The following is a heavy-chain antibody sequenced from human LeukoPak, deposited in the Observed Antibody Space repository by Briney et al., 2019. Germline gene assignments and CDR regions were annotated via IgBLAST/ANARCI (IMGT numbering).Heavy chain of an antibody. CDR2: INHSGST. D-gene: IGHD3-3*01. V-gene: IGHV4-34*09. CDR1: GGSFSGYY. Sequence: SETLSLTCAVYGGSFSGYYWSWIRQPPGKGLEWIGEINHSGSTYYNPSLKSRVTISVDTSKNQFSLKLSSVTAADTAVYYCARWRFEYFDYWGQGTLVTVSS. J-gene: IGHJ4*02. CDR3: ARWRFEYFDY.